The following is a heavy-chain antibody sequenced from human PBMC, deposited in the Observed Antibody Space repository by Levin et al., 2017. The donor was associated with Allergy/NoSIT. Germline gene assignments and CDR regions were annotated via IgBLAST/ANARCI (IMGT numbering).Heavy chain of an antibody. CDR3: AKSWGPVTTLFRH. Sequence: PGGSLRLSCVTSGFTFSNSAMAWVRQAPGKGLEWVSAISGFGDTTDYADSVKGRFTISRDISKNTLHLQMNSLRADDTAVYYCAKSWGPVTTLFRHWGHGSLVSGSS. CDR1: GFTFSNSA. V-gene: IGHV3-23*01. J-gene: IGHJ4*01. D-gene: IGHD4-17*01. CDR2: ISGFGDTT.